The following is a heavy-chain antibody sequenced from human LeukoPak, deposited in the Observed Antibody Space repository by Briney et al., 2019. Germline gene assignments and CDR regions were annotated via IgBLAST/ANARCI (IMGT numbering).Heavy chain of an antibody. Sequence: PSETLSLTCTVSGGSISSYYWSWIRQPPGKGLEWIGYIYYSGSTNYNPSLKSRVTISVDTSKNQFSLKLSSVTAAEAAVYYCARVDPDSSSTLEVFAYWGQGTLVTVSS. CDR3: ARVDPDSSSTLEVFAY. CDR1: GGSISSYY. J-gene: IGHJ4*02. CDR2: IYYSGST. D-gene: IGHD6-6*01. V-gene: IGHV4-59*01.